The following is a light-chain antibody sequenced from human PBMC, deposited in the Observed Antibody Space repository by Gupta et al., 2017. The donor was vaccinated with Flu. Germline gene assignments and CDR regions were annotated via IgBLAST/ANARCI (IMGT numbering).Light chain of an antibody. J-gene: IGKJ4*01. CDR2: GAS. V-gene: IGKV3-15*01. CDR3: QQYNDWHPLT. Sequence: ETVLTQSPAVLSVSPGESVTLTYRASQTVSTKVAWYQQKSGQAPRLLIQGASTRASGVSDRFAGSGSGTEFSLTINNLQSEDFAVYYCQQYNDWHPLTFGGGTEVQIK. CDR1: QTVSTK.